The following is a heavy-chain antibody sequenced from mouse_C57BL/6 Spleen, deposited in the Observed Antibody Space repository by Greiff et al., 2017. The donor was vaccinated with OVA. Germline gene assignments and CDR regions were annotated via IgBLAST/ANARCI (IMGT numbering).Heavy chain of an antibody. CDR1: GYTFTEYT. CDR2: FYPGSGSI. V-gene: IGHV1-62-2*01. Sequence: QVQLQQSGAELVKPGASVKLSCKASGYTFTEYTIHWVKQRSGQGLEWIGWFYPGSGSIKYNEKFKDKATLTADKSSSTVYMELSRLTSEDSAVYFCARHEGGFYYGNFYAMDYWGQGTSVTVSS. J-gene: IGHJ4*01. CDR3: ARHEGGFYYGNFYAMDY. D-gene: IGHD2-1*01.